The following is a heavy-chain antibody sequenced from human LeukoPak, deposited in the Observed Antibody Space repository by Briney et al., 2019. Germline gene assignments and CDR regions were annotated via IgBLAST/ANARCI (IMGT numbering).Heavy chain of an antibody. J-gene: IGHJ4*02. CDR2: IHGDGRTT. CDR3: ARDNGENYHTAFDY. V-gene: IGHV3-74*01. D-gene: IGHD2-8*01. CDR1: TFTFSSST. Sequence: GGSLRLSCAASTFTFSSSTMNWVRQAPGKGLEWVSRIHGDGRTTTYADSVKGRFTISRDNAKNTLYLQMNSLRAEDTAVYYCARDNGENYHTAFDYWGQGTLVTVSS.